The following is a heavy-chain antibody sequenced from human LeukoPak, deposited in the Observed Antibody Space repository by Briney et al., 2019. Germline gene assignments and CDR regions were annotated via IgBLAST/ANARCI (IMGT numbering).Heavy chain of an antibody. Sequence: GASVKVSCKASGYTFTSYYMHWVRQAPGQGLEWMGIINPSGGSTSYAQKFQGSVTMTRDTSTSTVYMELSSLRSEDTAVYYCARKSLGYCSSTSCYGTLFDYWGQGTLVTVSS. CDR3: ARKSLGYCSSTSCYGTLFDY. D-gene: IGHD2-2*01. CDR1: GYTFTSYY. CDR2: INPSGGST. V-gene: IGHV1-46*01. J-gene: IGHJ4*02.